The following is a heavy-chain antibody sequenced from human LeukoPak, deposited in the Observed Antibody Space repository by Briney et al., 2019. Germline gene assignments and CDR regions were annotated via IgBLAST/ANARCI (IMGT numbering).Heavy chain of an antibody. CDR3: ARLPGTGRFDP. CDR2: IYSSGST. D-gene: IGHD1-14*01. Sequence: SETLSLTCTVSGASLSPYYWTWIRQPPGKGLEWIGYIYSSGSTSYNPSLKSRVTISLDTSNNQFSLRLSSVTAADTAVYYCARLPGTGRFDPWGQGTLVTVSS. J-gene: IGHJ5*02. CDR1: GASLSPYY. V-gene: IGHV4-59*08.